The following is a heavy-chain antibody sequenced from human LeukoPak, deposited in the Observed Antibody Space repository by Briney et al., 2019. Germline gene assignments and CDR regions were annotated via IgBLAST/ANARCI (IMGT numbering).Heavy chain of an antibody. CDR2: ISYEGSNK. D-gene: IGHD3-22*01. Sequence: GGSLRLSCAASGFTFSDYGMYWVRQAPGKGLEWVAAISYEGSNKYYGDSVKGRITNSRDNARNTVDLQMNSLRAEDTAVYYCVKSLDRHYYDIHGPLSHWGQGTLVTVSS. J-gene: IGHJ4*02. CDR3: VKSLDRHYYDIHGPLSH. V-gene: IGHV3-30*18. CDR1: GFTFSDYG.